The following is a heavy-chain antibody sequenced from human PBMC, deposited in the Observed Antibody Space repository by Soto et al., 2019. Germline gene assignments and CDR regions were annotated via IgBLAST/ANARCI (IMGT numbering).Heavy chain of an antibody. CDR1: GDSISSYY. J-gene: IGHJ5*02. Sequence: PSETLSLTCTVSGDSISSYYWNWIRQPAGKGLEWIGHISASGNTNYNPSLKSRVTMSVDTSRNQFSLKLTSVTAADTAVYYCAREAGYCSSTSCSRLMGWFDPWGQGTLVTVSS. D-gene: IGHD2-2*01. V-gene: IGHV4-4*07. CDR3: AREAGYCSSTSCSRLMGWFDP. CDR2: ISASGNT.